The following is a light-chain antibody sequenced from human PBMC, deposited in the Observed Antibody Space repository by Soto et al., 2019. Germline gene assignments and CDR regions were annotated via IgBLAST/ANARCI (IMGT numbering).Light chain of an antibody. CDR1: QSVGST. V-gene: IGKV3-15*01. CDR2: DTS. Sequence: IFLTQSPAALSVSPVERVTLSCWASQSVGSTLNWYQQRPGQAPRLLIYDTSIRATGIPARFSGSGSGTEFTLTIASLQSEDFGVYYCQRFNRWPLSFGGGTKVDIK. CDR3: QRFNRWPLS. J-gene: IGKJ4*01.